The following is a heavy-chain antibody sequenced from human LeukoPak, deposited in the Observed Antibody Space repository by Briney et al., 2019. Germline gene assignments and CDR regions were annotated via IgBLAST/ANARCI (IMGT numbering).Heavy chain of an antibody. D-gene: IGHD3-10*01. V-gene: IGHV3-23*01. CDR3: AKDTRGSGSYYNY. Sequence: PGGSLRLSCAASGFTFSSHAMSWVRQAPGKGLEWVSVISVSGRTTYYADSVKGRFTISRDNSKNTLYLQMNSLRAEDTAVYYCAKDTRGSGSYYNYWGQGTLVTVSS. CDR1: GFTFSSHA. CDR2: ISVSGRTT. J-gene: IGHJ4*02.